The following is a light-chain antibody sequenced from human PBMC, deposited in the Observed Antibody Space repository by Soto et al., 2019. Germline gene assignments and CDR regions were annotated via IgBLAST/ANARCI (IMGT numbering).Light chain of an antibody. V-gene: IGKV3-15*01. CDR2: GAS. Sequence: EIVMTSSPSTPSVSPGERATLSCRASQTFSSNLAWYQQKPGQAPRLLIYGASTRAPGVPARFSGSGSGTEFTLTISSLQSEDFAVYYCQQYYSWPLTFGGGTKV. CDR3: QQYYSWPLT. J-gene: IGKJ4*01. CDR1: QTFSSN.